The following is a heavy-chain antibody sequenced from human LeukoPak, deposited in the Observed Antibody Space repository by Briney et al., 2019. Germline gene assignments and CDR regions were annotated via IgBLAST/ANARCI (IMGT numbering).Heavy chain of an antibody. CDR2: VYYSGSI. CDR1: GDSITSGEYX. Sequence: PSETLSLTCSVSGDSITSGEYXXXXXXXXXXXGXXWIGSVYYSGSIKYNPSLXGXVXXSRXXXXXQFSLNLNSVNATDTAVYYCARRDYAAWIDPWGQGTLVTVSS. V-gene: IGHV4-39*07. D-gene: IGHD4/OR15-4a*01. J-gene: IGHJ5*02. CDR3: ARRDYAAWIDP.